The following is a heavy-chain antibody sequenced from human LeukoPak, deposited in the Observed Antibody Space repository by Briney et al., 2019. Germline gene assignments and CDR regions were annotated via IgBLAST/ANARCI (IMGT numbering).Heavy chain of an antibody. CDR2: SRSKTNRYTT. CDR3: AHADFWSGYYKVGSGSFDY. J-gene: IGHJ4*02. D-gene: IGHD3-3*01. Sequence: GGYLRLSGAASGFTFSDHYLDWVRQAPGKGLEWVGRSRSKTNRYTTQYAASVKGRFTISRDDSKNPLYLQMNSLKTEDTAVYYCAHADFWSGYYKVGSGSFDYWGQGTLVTVSS. CDR1: GFTFSDHY. V-gene: IGHV3-72*01.